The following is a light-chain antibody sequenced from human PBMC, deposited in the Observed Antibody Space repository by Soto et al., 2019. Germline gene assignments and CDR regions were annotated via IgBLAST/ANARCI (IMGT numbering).Light chain of an antibody. V-gene: IGLV2-14*01. J-gene: IGLJ1*01. CDR3: SSFTRSSTDV. CDR1: SSDVGAYNF. Sequence: QSVLTQPASVSGSPGQSITISRTRTSSDVGAYNFVSWYQQYPGKAPKVMIYEVNNRPSGVSNRFSGSKSGNTASLTISGLQAEDEADYYCSSFTRSSTDVFGSGTKVTVL. CDR2: EVN.